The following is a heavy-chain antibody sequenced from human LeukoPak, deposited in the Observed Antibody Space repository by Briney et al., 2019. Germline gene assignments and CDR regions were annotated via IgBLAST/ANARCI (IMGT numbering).Heavy chain of an antibody. CDR2: IYYSGST. CDR3: ARGGSSSGLDY. D-gene: IGHD6-6*01. V-gene: IGHV4-59*01. J-gene: IGHJ4*02. Sequence: PSETLSLTCTVSGGFISSYYWSWVRQPPGKGLEWIGYIYYSGSTNYNPSLKSRVTISVDTSKNQFSLKLSSVTAADTAVYYCARGGSSSGLDYWGQGTLVTVSS. CDR1: GGFISSYY.